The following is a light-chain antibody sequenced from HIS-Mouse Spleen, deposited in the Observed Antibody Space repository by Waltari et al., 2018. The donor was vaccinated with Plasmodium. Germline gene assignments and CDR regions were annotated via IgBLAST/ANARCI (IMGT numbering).Light chain of an antibody. V-gene: IGKV3-15*01. CDR2: GAS. CDR3: QQYNNWSFT. CDR1: QSVSSN. Sequence: IVLTPSPATRSVSTGDRATLPCRASQSVSSNLAWYQQKPGQAPRLLIYGASTRATGIPARFSGSGSGTEFTLTISSLQSEDFAVYYCQQYNNWSFTFGQGTKVEIK. J-gene: IGKJ3*01.